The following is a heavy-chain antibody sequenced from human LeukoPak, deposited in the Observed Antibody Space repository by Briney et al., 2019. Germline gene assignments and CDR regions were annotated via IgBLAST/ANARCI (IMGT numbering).Heavy chain of an antibody. CDR1: GFRFSSYW. CDR2: IKQDGSEK. Sequence: GGSLRLSCAASGFRFSSYWMSWVRQAPGKGLEWVANIKQDGSEKYYVDSVKGRFTISRDNAKNSLYLQMNSLRAEDTAVYYCARDSSLFPWPSTHWGQGTLVTVSS. J-gene: IGHJ4*02. CDR3: ARDSSLFPWPSTH. V-gene: IGHV3-7*01. D-gene: IGHD2-2*01.